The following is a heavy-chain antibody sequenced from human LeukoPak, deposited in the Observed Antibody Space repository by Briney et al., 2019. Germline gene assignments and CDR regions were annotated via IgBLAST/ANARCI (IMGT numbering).Heavy chain of an antibody. CDR2: INPNSGGT. CDR3: ARPGIASRYSMDV. CDR1: GYTFTGYY. V-gene: IGHV1-2*02. J-gene: IGHJ6*03. Sequence: GASVKVSCKASGYTFTGYYMHWVRQAPGQGLEGMGWINPNSGGTNYAQKFRGRVTITRDMSTSTVYMELSSLRSEDTAVYYCARPGIASRYSMDVWGKGPTVTVSS. D-gene: IGHD6-13*01.